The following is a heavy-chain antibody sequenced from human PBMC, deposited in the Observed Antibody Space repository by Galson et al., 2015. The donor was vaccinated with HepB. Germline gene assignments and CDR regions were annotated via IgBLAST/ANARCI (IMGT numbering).Heavy chain of an antibody. D-gene: IGHD3-3*01. V-gene: IGHV3-30*18. Sequence: SLRLSCAASGFTFSSYGMHWVRQAPGKGLEWVAVISYDGSNKYYADSVKGRFTISRDNSKNTLYLQMDSLRAEDTAVYYCAKDHVTIFGVATIPFDYWGQGTLVTVSS. J-gene: IGHJ4*02. CDR1: GFTFSSYG. CDR2: ISYDGSNK. CDR3: AKDHVTIFGVATIPFDY.